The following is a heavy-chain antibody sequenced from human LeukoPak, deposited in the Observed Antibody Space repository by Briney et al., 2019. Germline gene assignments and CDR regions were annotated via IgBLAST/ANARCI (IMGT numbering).Heavy chain of an antibody. CDR3: ATYFYGEYGSYYFDY. V-gene: IGHV4-4*02. Sequence: SETLSLTCAVSGAFITNSHWWSWARPPPGKGLEWIGEIYHSGTTNYNPSLKSRVTMSVDKSKNQFSLKLTSVTAAGTAVYYCATYFYGEYGSYYFDYWGQGTLVTVSS. J-gene: IGHJ4*02. CDR2: IYHSGTT. CDR1: GAFITNSHW. D-gene: IGHD4-17*01.